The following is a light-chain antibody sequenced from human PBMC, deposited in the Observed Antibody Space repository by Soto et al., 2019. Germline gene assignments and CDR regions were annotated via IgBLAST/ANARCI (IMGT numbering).Light chain of an antibody. CDR1: QSVSSY. CDR2: DAS. Sequence: EIVLTQSPATLSLSPGERATLSCRASQSVSSYLAWYQQKSGQAPRLLIFDASNRATGIPARFSGSGSGTDFTITISSLEPEDFAVYYCQQRSNWPPTFGGGTKVEIK. CDR3: QQRSNWPPT. V-gene: IGKV3-11*01. J-gene: IGKJ4*01.